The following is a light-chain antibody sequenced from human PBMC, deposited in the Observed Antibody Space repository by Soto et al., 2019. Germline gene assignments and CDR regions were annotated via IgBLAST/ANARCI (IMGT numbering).Light chain of an antibody. V-gene: IGLV1-40*01. J-gene: IGLJ1*01. Sequence: QSVLTQPPSVSAAPGQKVTISCSGSSSNIGAGYDVHWYQLLPGRAPKLLIYGNTNRPSGVPDRFSGSKSATSASLAITGLQAEDEAIYYCQSYDNTMSGPIYVFGTGTKVTVL. CDR1: SSNIGAGYD. CDR3: QSYDNTMSGPIYV. CDR2: GNT.